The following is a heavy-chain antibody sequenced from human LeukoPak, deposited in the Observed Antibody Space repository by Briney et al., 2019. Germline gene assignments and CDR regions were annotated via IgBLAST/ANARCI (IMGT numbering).Heavy chain of an antibody. CDR2: IRSKAYGGTI. D-gene: IGHD1-26*01. Sequence: GGSLRLSCAASGFTFSSYWMHWVRQAPGKGLEWVGFIRSKAYGGTIEYAASVTGRFTISRDDSKYIAYLQMNSLKTEDTAVYYCTRDGSGSYGKRVAFDIWGQGTMVTVSS. CDR1: GFTFSSYW. J-gene: IGHJ3*02. CDR3: TRDGSGSYGKRVAFDI. V-gene: IGHV3-49*04.